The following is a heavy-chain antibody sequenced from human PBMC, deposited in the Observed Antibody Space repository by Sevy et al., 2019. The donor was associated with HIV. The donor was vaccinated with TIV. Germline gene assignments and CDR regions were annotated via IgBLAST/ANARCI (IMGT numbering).Heavy chain of an antibody. D-gene: IGHD3-16*01. J-gene: IGHJ6*02. V-gene: IGHV3-21*01. Sequence: GGSLRLSCAASGFTFSSYSMNWVRQAPGKGLEWVSSISSSSSYIYYADSVKGRFTISRDNAKNSLYLQMNSLRAEDTAVYYCARDPRSFPIFPHGMDVWGQGTTVTVSS. CDR2: ISSSSSYI. CDR1: GFTFSSYS. CDR3: ARDPRSFPIFPHGMDV.